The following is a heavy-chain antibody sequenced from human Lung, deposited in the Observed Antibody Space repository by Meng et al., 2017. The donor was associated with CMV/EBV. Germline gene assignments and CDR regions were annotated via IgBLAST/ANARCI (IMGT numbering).Heavy chain of an antibody. CDR3: AKDIVVVPAPYYYYYGMDV. J-gene: IGHJ6*02. CDR1: GFTFSSYG. V-gene: IGHV3-33*06. CDR2: IWYDGSNK. Sequence: GGSLRLXCAASGFTFSSYGMHWVRQAPGKGLEWVAVIWYDGSNKYYADSVKGRFTISRDNSKNTLYLQMNSLRAEDTAVYYCAKDIVVVPAPYYYYYGMDVWXQGTTVTVSS. D-gene: IGHD2-2*01.